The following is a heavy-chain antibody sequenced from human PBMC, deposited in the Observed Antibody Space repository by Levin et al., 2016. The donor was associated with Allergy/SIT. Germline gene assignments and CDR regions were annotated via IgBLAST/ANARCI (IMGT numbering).Heavy chain of an antibody. D-gene: IGHD3-10*01. V-gene: IGHV4-61*08. J-gene: IGHJ4*02. CDR3: ARMPDYYRSGTYYYFDY. CDR1: SGSVYTGDFY. CDR2: GHYSGSI. Sequence: SETLSLTCTVSSGSVYTGDFYWSWIRQPPGKGLEWIGYGHYSGSIHYNPSLKGRVTISIDTSKNQFSLKLSPATAADTAVYYCARMPDYYRSGTYYYFDYWGQGTLVTVSS.